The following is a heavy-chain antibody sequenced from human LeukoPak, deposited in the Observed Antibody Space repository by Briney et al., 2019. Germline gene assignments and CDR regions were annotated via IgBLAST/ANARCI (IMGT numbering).Heavy chain of an antibody. CDR2: TYPGDSDT. CDR3: ARGGQYCSSTSCLANWFDP. Sequence: GESLQISCKGSGYSFTSYWIGWGRQMPGKGVEWMGFTYPGDSDTRYSPSFQGQVTISADKSISTAYLQWSSLKASDTAMYYCARGGQYCSSTSCLANWFDPWGQGTLVTVSS. D-gene: IGHD2-2*01. V-gene: IGHV5-51*01. J-gene: IGHJ5*02. CDR1: GYSFTSYW.